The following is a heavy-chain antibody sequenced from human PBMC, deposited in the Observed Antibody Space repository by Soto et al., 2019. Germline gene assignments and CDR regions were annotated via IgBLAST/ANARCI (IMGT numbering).Heavy chain of an antibody. V-gene: IGHV4-39*01. CDR2: FHYSGNT. CDR1: GVSISSNIYY. CDR3: ASQHYYDSSGYYVVY. J-gene: IGHJ4*02. Sequence: QLQLQESGPGLVKPSETLSLTCTVSGVSISSNIYYWVWIRQPPGQGLEWIGNFHYSGNTYSDSSLQSRVTKSIDTAKNHFSLNLSSVTATDTAVYYCASQHYYDSSGYYVVYWGQGTLVTVSS. D-gene: IGHD3-22*01.